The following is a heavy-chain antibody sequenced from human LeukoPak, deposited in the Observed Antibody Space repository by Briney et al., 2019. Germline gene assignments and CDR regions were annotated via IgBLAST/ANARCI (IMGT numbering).Heavy chain of an antibody. V-gene: IGHV1-18*01. J-gene: IGHJ3*02. Sequence: ASVKVSCKASGYTFTNYGISWVRQAPGQGLEWMGWISAYNGNTNYAQKLQGRVTMTTDTSTSTAYMELRSLRSDDTAVYYCARARGSSGWFAAFDIWGQGTMVTVSS. D-gene: IGHD6-19*01. CDR2: ISAYNGNT. CDR1: GYTFTNYG. CDR3: ARARGSSGWFAAFDI.